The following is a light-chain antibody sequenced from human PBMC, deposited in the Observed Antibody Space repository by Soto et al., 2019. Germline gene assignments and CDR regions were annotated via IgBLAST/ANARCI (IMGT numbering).Light chain of an antibody. Sequence: QSALSQPASVSGSPGQSVTISCTGTSSDIGSYNLVSWYHHRPGQAPKLVIYEVTRWPSVDSNRFSGSKSGNTASLTIAGLQPDDEGDYYCCSYAGGRTFVVFGGGTKLTVL. CDR2: EVT. J-gene: IGLJ3*02. CDR1: SSDIGSYNL. V-gene: IGLV2-23*02. CDR3: CSYAGGRTFVV.